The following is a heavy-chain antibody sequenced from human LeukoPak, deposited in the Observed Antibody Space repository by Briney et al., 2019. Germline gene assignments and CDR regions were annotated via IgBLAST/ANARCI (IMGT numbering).Heavy chain of an antibody. CDR1: GFTVSSNY. D-gene: IGHD4-17*01. CDR3: ARSPDYGDPYWYFDL. V-gene: IGHV3-53*01. J-gene: IGHJ2*01. Sequence: PGGSLRLSCAPSGFTVSSNYMSWARQAPGEGLEWVSVIYRGGSTHYAGSVEGRFTISRDKSKNTVYLQLNSLRAEDTAVYYCARSPDYGDPYWYFDLWGRGTLVTVSS. CDR2: IYRGGST.